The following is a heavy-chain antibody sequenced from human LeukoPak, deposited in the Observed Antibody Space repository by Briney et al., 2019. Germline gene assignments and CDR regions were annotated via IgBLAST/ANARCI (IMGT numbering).Heavy chain of an antibody. CDR3: ARDWYSSGWHHWYFDL. CDR2: IYYSGST. Sequence: PSETLSLTCTVSGGSISSYYWSWIRQPPGKGLEWIGYIYYSGSTNYNPSLKSRVTISVDTSKNQFSLKLSSVTAADTAVYYCARDWYSSGWHHWYFDLWGRGTLVTVSS. V-gene: IGHV4-59*01. D-gene: IGHD6-19*01. CDR1: GGSISSYY. J-gene: IGHJ2*01.